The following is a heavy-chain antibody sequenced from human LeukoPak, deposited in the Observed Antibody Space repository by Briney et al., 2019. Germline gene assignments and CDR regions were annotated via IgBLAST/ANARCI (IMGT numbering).Heavy chain of an antibody. Sequence: ASVKVSCKASGYTFTGYYMHWVRQAPGQGLEWMGWISAYNGNTNYAQKLQGRVTMTTDTSTSTAYMELRSLRSDDTAVYYCARGDSSSWYWFDPWGQGTLVTVSS. CDR1: GYTFTGYY. J-gene: IGHJ5*02. D-gene: IGHD6-13*01. CDR3: ARGDSSSWYWFDP. V-gene: IGHV1-18*04. CDR2: ISAYNGNT.